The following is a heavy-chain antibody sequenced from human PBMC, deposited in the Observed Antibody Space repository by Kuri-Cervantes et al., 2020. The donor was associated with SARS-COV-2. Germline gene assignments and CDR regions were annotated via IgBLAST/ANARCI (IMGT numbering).Heavy chain of an antibody. D-gene: IGHD3-10*01. CDR1: GFTFSSYS. J-gene: IGHJ4*02. Sequence: GGSLRLSCAASGFTFSSYSMNWVRQAPGKGLEWVSYISSSSSTIYYADSVKGRFTISRDNAKNSPYLQMNSLRAEDTAVYYCAVSRGSGRTPPGYWGQGTLVTVSS. CDR2: ISSSSSTI. V-gene: IGHV3-48*01. CDR3: AVSRGSGRTPPGY.